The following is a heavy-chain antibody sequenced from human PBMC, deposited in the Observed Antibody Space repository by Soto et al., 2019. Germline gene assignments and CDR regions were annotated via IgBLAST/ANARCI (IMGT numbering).Heavy chain of an antibody. V-gene: IGHV3-23*01. CDR3: AKERPRRAYYDSSGYYFDY. Sequence: QLGGSLRLSCAASGFTFSSYAMSWVRQAPGKGLEWVSAISGSGGSTYYADSVKGRFTISRDNSKNTLYLQMNSLRAEDTAVYYCAKERPRRAYYDSSGYYFDYWGQGTLVTVSS. J-gene: IGHJ4*02. CDR1: GFTFSSYA. D-gene: IGHD3-22*01. CDR2: ISGSGGST.